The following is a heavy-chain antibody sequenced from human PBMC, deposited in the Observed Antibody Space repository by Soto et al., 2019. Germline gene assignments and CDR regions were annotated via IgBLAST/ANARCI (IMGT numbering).Heavy chain of an antibody. V-gene: IGHV4-39*01. Sequence: QLQLQESGPGLVKPSETLSLTCTVSGGSISSNSNYWAWIRQPPGKGLEWIGNIYYSGTTYYNPSLKSRVTISVDTSKNQFSLKLSSVTAADTAVYYCARHKGGYYSGVDVWGQGTTVTVSS. D-gene: IGHD3-16*01. CDR1: GGSISSNSNY. CDR2: IYYSGTT. CDR3: ARHKGGYYSGVDV. J-gene: IGHJ6*02.